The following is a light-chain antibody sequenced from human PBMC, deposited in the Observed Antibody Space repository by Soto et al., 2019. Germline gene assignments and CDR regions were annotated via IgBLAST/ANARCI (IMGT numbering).Light chain of an antibody. V-gene: IGKV3-15*01. CDR3: QQYHNWPIT. Sequence: EILLAHSQASLRVSSGERPTRSWRASQSISSTLAWHQQKPGQAPRILMYDASTMASGIPARFSGSGSGTEFTLTITSLQSEDFAVYYCQQYHNWPITFGQGTRLEIK. CDR1: QSISST. J-gene: IGKJ5*01. CDR2: DAS.